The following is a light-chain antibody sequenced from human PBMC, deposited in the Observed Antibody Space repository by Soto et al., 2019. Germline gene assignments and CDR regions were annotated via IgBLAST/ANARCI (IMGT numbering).Light chain of an antibody. CDR3: STWDDRLTAWV. CDR1: NSNIGSNA. J-gene: IGLJ3*02. CDR2: YND. V-gene: IGLV1-36*01. Sequence: QSVLTQPPSVSGAPRQSVTISCSGNNSNIGSNAVQWYQQLPGKAPKLLMYYNDMLPSGVSDRFSGSKSCTSASLAISGRQSAEEGAYYCSTWDDRLTAWVFGGGTKVTVL.